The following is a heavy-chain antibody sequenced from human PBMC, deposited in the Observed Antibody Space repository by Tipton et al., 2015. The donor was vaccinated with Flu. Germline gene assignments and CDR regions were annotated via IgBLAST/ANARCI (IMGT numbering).Heavy chain of an antibody. CDR1: GDSFTRYF. D-gene: IGHD3-3*01. J-gene: IGHJ4*01. Sequence: TLSLTCNVSGDSFTRYFWSWIRQPAGKGLEWVGRVFASGSTHYNPSLKSRVTMSMDASKNQFSLKLRSVTAADTAIYYCARLGGRWSGSSTIEFFDYWGHGLLVTVSS. CDR3: ARLGGRWSGSSTIEFFDY. CDR2: VFASGST. V-gene: IGHV4-4*07.